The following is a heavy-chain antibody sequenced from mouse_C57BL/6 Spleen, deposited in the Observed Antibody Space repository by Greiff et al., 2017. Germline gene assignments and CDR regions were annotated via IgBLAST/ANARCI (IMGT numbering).Heavy chain of an antibody. Sequence: VQLQQSGPELVKPGASVKISCKASGYSFTGYYMNWVKQSPEKSLEWIGEINPSTGGTTYTQKFKAKATLTVDKSSSTAYMQLTSLTSEDSAVYYCARRGIYYDYDRFAYWGQGTLVTVSA. J-gene: IGHJ3*01. CDR2: INPSTGGT. CDR1: GYSFTGYY. D-gene: IGHD2-4*01. CDR3: ARRGIYYDYDRFAY. V-gene: IGHV1-42*01.